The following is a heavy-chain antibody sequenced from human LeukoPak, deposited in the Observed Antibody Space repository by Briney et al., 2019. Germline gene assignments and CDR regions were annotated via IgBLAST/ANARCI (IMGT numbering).Heavy chain of an antibody. CDR1: GFTLRSYW. CDR2: INSDGSST. V-gene: IGHV3-74*01. D-gene: IGHD6-13*01. J-gene: IGHJ4*02. CDR3: ARVEVAAAATKPDY. Sequence: GGSLRLSCAASGFTLRSYWMHWVRQAPGEGLVWVSRINSDGSSTSYADSVKGRFTISRDNAKNTLYLQMNSLRAEDTAVYYCARVEVAAAATKPDYWGQGTLVTVSS.